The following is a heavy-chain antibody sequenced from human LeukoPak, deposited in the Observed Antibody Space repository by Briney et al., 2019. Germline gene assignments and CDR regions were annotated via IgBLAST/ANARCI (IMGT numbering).Heavy chain of an antibody. V-gene: IGHV4-39*07. CDR1: GGPISSSTYY. J-gene: IGHJ6*03. Sequence: SETLSLTCTVSGGPISSSTYYWGWIRQPPGKGLEWIGSIYYSGGTYYNPSLKSRVTISVDTSKNQFSLKLSSVTAADTAVYYCVRGYDFWSGYNHYMDVWGKGTTVTVSS. CDR2: IYYSGGT. D-gene: IGHD3-3*01. CDR3: VRGYDFWSGYNHYMDV.